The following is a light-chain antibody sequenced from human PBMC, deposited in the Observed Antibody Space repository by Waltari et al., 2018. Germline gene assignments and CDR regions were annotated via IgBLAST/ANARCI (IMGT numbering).Light chain of an antibody. CDR2: KIS. CDR1: QSPVHSDGNTY. Sequence: EVVLTQAPLFLPVTLGQPASMPCRSSQSPVHSDGNTYWNWFHQRPGRSPRRLIYKISRRESGVPDRFSGSGSVTDFTLKISRVEAEDVGVYYCMQGSHWPRTFGQGTKLEI. J-gene: IGKJ2*01. CDR3: MQGSHWPRT. V-gene: IGKV2-30*02.